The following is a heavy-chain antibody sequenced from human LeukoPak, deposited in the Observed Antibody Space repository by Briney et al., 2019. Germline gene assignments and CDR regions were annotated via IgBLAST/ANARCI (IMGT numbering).Heavy chain of an antibody. V-gene: IGHV1-46*01. CDR2: INPSGGST. D-gene: IGHD2-21*01. CDR1: GYTFTSYY. Sequence: ASVTVSCKASGYTFTSYYMHWVRQAPGQGLEWMGIINPSGGSTSYAQKFQGRVTMTRDTSTSTVYMELSRLRSEDTAVYYCARLATVRTSPIYYWGQGTLVTVSS. J-gene: IGHJ4*02. CDR3: ARLATVRTSPIYY.